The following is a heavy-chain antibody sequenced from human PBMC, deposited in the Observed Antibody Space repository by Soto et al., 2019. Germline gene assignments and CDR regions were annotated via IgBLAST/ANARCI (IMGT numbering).Heavy chain of an antibody. CDR1: GFPFSTYG. D-gene: IGHD6-19*01. V-gene: IGHV3-48*02. Sequence: EVQLVESGGGLVHSGGSLRLSCAASGFPFSTYGINWVRQAPGKGLEWISYISSSSSTIYYADSVKGRFTISRDNAKKLLYLQMHRLRDEDTAVYYCARDLGYRGGSLPLDYWGQGTLLTV. CDR2: ISSSSSTI. CDR3: ARDLGYRGGSLPLDY. J-gene: IGHJ4*02.